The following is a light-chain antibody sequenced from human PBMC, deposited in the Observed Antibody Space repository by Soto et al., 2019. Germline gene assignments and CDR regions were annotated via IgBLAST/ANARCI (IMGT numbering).Light chain of an antibody. V-gene: IGKV3-20*01. Sequence: EIVLTQSPATLSLSPGERATLSCRASQRVSSSYLAWYQQKPGQAPRLLIYGASSRATGIPDRFSGSGSGTDFTLTISRLEPEDFAVYYCQQYGSSPGTFGQGTKVEIK. CDR3: QQYGSSPGT. CDR1: QRVSSSY. J-gene: IGKJ1*01. CDR2: GAS.